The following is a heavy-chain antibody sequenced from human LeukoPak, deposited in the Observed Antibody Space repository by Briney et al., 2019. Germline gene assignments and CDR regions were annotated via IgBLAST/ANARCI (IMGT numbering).Heavy chain of an antibody. CDR3: ARDVGSSGYYRAFDI. Sequence: ASVKVSCKASGGTFSRYAISWVRQAPGQGLEWMGGIIPIFGTANYAQKFQGRVTITADESTSTAYMELSSLRSEDTAVYYCARDVGSSGYYRAFDIWGQGTMVTVSS. V-gene: IGHV1-69*13. CDR1: GGTFSRYA. J-gene: IGHJ3*02. D-gene: IGHD3-22*01. CDR2: IIPIFGTA.